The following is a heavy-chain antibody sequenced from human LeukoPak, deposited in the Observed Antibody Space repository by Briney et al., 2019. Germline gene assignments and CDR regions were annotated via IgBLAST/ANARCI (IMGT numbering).Heavy chain of an antibody. CDR2: ISGSGGST. V-gene: IGHV3-23*01. J-gene: IGHJ3*02. CDR1: GFTFSSYA. Sequence: PGGSLRLSCAASGFTFSSYAMSWVRQAPGKGLEWVSAISGSGGSTYYADSVKGRFTISRDNSKNTLYLQMNSLRAEDTAVYYCARVPAALNDAFDIWGQGTMVTVSS. D-gene: IGHD2-2*01. CDR3: ARVPAALNDAFDI.